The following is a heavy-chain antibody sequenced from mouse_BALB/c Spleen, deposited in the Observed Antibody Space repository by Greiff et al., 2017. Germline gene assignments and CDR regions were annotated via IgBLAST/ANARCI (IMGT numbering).Heavy chain of an antibody. CDR2: INSNGGST. CDR1: GFTFSSYG. Sequence: DVMLVESGGGLVQPGGSLKLSCAASGFTFSSYGMSWVRQTPDKRLELVATINSNGGSTYYPDSVKGRFTISRDNAKNTLYLQMSSLKSEDTAMYYCARADYYGGFAYWGQGTLVTVSA. D-gene: IGHD1-2*01. V-gene: IGHV5-6-3*01. CDR3: ARADYYGGFAY. J-gene: IGHJ3*01.